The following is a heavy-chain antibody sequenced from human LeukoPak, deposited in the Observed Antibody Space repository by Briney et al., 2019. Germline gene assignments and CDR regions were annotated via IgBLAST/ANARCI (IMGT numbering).Heavy chain of an antibody. D-gene: IGHD5-18*01. Sequence: GRSLRLSCAASGFTFSSYGMHWVRQAPGKGLEWVALIWYDGSNKYYADSVKGRFTISRDNSKNTLYLQMNSLRAEDTAVYYCARDLLLGYSYGYYFDYWGQGTLVTVSS. CDR2: IWYDGSNK. CDR1: GFTFSSYG. J-gene: IGHJ4*02. CDR3: ARDLLLGYSYGYYFDY. V-gene: IGHV3-33*08.